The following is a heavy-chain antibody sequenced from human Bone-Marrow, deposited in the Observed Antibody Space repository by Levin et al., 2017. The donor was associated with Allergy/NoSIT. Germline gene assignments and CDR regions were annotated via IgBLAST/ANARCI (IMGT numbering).Heavy chain of an antibody. J-gene: IGHJ3*02. V-gene: IGHV3-33*01. CDR2: IWYDGSNK. Sequence: GESLKISCAASGFTFSSYGMHWVRQAPGKGLEWVAVIWYDGSNKYYADSVKGRFTISRDNSKNTLYLQMNSLRAEDTAVYYCARDGGTRSLDAFDIWGQGTMVTVSS. CDR1: GFTFSSYG. CDR3: ARDGGTRSLDAFDI. D-gene: IGHD3-16*01.